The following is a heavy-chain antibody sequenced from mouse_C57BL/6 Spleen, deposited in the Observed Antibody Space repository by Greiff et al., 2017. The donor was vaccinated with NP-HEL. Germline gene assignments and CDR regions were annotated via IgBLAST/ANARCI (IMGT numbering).Heavy chain of an antibody. Sequence: QVHVKQSGAELVRPGASVTLSCKASGYTFTDYEMHWVKQTPVHGLEWIGAIDPETGGTAYNQKFKGKAILTADKSSSTAYMELRSLTSEDSAVYYCTRSGSSYWYFEVWGTGTTVTVSS. CDR2: IDPETGGT. CDR3: TRSGSSYWYFEV. V-gene: IGHV1-15*01. J-gene: IGHJ1*03. CDR1: GYTFTDYE. D-gene: IGHD1-1*01.